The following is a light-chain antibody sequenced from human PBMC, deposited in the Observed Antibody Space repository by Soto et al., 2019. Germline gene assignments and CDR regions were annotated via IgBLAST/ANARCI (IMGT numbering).Light chain of an antibody. CDR3: QHYGSSPRT. J-gene: IGKJ1*01. Sequence: EIVLTQSPGTLSLSPGESATLSCRASQSVTVYLAWYQQRPGQAPRLLLYDASSRATGIPDRFSGSGSGTDFTLTIATLEPEDFAEYYCQHYGSSPRTFGQGTKVEIK. CDR2: DAS. CDR1: QSVTVY. V-gene: IGKV3-20*01.